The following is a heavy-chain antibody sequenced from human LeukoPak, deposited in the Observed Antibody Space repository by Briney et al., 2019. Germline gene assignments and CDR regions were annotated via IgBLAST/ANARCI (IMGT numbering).Heavy chain of an antibody. CDR3: AKGDRGYDFWSGYSLGDV. CDR1: GFAFSSLD. CDR2: ISAGGDRT. V-gene: IGHV3-23*01. Sequence: PGGSLRLSCAASGFAFSSLDMGWVRQAPRKGLEWVSAISAGGDRTYYADSVRGRFTLSRDKSKNTLYLQMNSLRAEDTAVYYCAKGDRGYDFWSGYSLGDVWGQGTTVTVSS. D-gene: IGHD3-3*01. J-gene: IGHJ6*02.